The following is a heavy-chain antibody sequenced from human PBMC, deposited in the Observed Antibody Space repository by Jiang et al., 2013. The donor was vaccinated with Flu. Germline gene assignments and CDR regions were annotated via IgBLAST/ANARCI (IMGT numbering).Heavy chain of an antibody. CDR2: TYYRSKWYN. D-gene: IGHD6-13*01. CDR1: GDSVSSNSAA. CDR3: ARDTPGVSSSWGKYYFDY. J-gene: IGHJ4*02. V-gene: IGHV6-1*01. Sequence: QTLSLTCAISGDSVSSNSAAWNWIRQSPSRGLEWLGRTYYRSKWYNDYAVSVKSRITINPDTSKNQFSLQLNSVTPEDTAVYYCARDTPGVSSSWGKYYFDYWGQGTLVTVSS.